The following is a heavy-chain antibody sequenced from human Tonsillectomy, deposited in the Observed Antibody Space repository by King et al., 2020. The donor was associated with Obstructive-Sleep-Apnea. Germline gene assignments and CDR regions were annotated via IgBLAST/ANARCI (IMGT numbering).Heavy chain of an antibody. V-gene: IGHV3-30*04. CDR1: RFSFSSYA. Sequence: VQLVESGGGVVQPGRSLRLSCAASRFSFSSYAVHWVRQAPGKGLEWVAVISYDGGYNHYAGSVLGRFTISRDNSRSILFLEMNSLKPEDTAVYYCAAGGDSSGRLKYFYYGLDVWGQGTTVTVSS. J-gene: IGHJ6*02. CDR3: AAGGDSSGRLKYFYYGLDV. D-gene: IGHD6-19*01. CDR2: ISYDGGYN.